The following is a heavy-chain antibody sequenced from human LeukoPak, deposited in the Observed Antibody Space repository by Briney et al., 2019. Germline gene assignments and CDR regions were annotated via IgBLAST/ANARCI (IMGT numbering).Heavy chain of an antibody. CDR1: GGSFSGYY. CDR3: ARGHYDFWSGYPYYYGMDV. V-gene: IGHV4-34*01. D-gene: IGHD3-3*01. J-gene: IGHJ6*02. Sequence: PSETLSLTCAVYGGSFSGYYWSWIRQPPGKGLEWIGEINHSGSTNYNPSLKSRVTISVDTSKNQFSLKLSSVTAADTAVYYCARGHYDFWSGYPYYYGMDVWGQGTTVTVSS. CDR2: INHSGST.